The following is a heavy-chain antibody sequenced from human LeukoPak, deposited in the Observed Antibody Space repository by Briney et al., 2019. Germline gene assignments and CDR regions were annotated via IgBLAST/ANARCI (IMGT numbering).Heavy chain of an antibody. CDR1: GYTFTNYG. CDR2: ISAYNGNT. CDR3: ARGNSAWYAFDI. D-gene: IGHD6-19*01. J-gene: IGHJ3*02. V-gene: IGHV1-18*01. Sequence: ASVKVSCKTSGYTFTNYGFGWVRQSPGQGLEWMGWISAYNGNTNYAQNLQGRVTMTTDTSTSTAYMELRNLRYDDTAVYYCARGNSAWYAFDIWGRGTMVTVSS.